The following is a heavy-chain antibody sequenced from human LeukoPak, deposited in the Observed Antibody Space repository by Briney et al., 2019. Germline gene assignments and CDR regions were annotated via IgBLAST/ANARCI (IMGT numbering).Heavy chain of an antibody. J-gene: IGHJ4*02. Sequence: SETLSLTCAVYGGSFSGYYWSWIRQPPGKGLEWIGEISHSGSTNYNPSLKSRVTISVDTSKNQFSLKLSSVTAADTAVYYCARETYYDFWSGQKGFDYWGQGTLVTVSS. CDR3: ARETYYDFWSGQKGFDY. D-gene: IGHD3-3*01. CDR2: ISHSGST. V-gene: IGHV4-34*01. CDR1: GGSFSGYY.